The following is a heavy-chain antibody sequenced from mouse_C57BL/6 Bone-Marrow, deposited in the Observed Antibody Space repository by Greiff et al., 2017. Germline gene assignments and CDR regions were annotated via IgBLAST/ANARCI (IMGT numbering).Heavy chain of an antibody. CDR3: ANLDY. J-gene: IGHJ2*01. CDR1: GYSFTGYY. Sequence: EVQLQQSGPELVKPGASVKISCKASGYSFTGYYMNWVKQSPEKSLEWIGEINPSTGGTTYNQKFKAKATLTVDKSSSTASMQLKSLTSEDSAVYYCANLDYWGQGTTLTVSS. CDR2: INPSTGGT. V-gene: IGHV1-42*01.